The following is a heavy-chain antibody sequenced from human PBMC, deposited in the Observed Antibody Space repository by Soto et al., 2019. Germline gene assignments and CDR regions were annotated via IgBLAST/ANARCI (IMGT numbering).Heavy chain of an antibody. CDR2: MNPNSGNT. V-gene: IGHV1-8*01. Sequence: ASVKVSCQASGYTFTSYVINWVRQATGQGFEYLGWMNPNSGNTGYVKKFQGRVTMTRDTSMSTAYMELSSLRSEDTAVYYCAKGSYEKSGYELDQWGQGTLVTVSS. D-gene: IGHD3-22*01. CDR3: AKGSYEKSGYELDQ. J-gene: IGHJ4*02. CDR1: GYTFTSYV.